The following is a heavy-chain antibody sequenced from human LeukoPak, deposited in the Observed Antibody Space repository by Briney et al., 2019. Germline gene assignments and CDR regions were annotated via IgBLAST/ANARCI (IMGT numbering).Heavy chain of an antibody. J-gene: IGHJ4*02. D-gene: IGHD6-13*01. Sequence: PGGSLRLSCAASGFTFDDYAMHWVRQAPGKGLEWVSLITWDGDSTYYADSVKGRFTISRDNSKNYLYLQMISLRAEDTALYYCAKGTSSWHEFDSWGQGTLVTVSS. CDR1: GFTFDDYA. V-gene: IGHV3-43D*03. CDR2: ITWDGDST. CDR3: AKGTSSWHEFDS.